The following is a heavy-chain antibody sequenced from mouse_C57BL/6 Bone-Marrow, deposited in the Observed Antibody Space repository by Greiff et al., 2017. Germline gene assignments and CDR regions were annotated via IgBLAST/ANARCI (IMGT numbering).Heavy chain of an antibody. V-gene: IGHV1-59*01. CDR2: IDPSDSYT. CDR1: GYTFTSYW. Sequence: QVQLQQPGAELVRPGTSVKLSCKASGYTFTSYWMHWVKQRPGQGLEWIGVIDPSDSYTNYNQKFKGKATLTVDTSSSTAYMQLSSLTSEDSAVYYCAREGDDYSWFAYWGQGTLVTVSA. J-gene: IGHJ3*01. CDR3: AREGDDYSWFAY. D-gene: IGHD2-4*01.